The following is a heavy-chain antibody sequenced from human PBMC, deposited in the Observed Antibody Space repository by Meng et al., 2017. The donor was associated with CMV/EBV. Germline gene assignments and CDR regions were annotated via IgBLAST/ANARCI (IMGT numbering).Heavy chain of an antibody. V-gene: IGHV1-18*01. CDR1: GYTFTSYG. CDR3: ASGGSIAVADHAEYFQN. J-gene: IGHJ1*01. CDR2: ISAYNGNT. D-gene: IGHD6-19*01. Sequence: QVQLVQSGAEVKKPXXSVKVSCKASGYTFTSYGISWVRQAPGQGLEWMGWISAYNGNTNYAQKLQGRVTMTTDTSTSTAYMELRSLRSDDTAVYYCASGGSIAVADHAEYFQNWGQGTLVTVSS.